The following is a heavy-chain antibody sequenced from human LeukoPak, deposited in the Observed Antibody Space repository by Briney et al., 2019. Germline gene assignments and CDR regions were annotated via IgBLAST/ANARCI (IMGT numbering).Heavy chain of an antibody. CDR2: ISYDGSNK. V-gene: IGHV3-30*18. J-gene: IGHJ5*02. Sequence: PGGSLRLSCAASGFTFSSYGMHWVRQAPGKGLEWVAVISYDGSNKYYADSVKGRFTISRDNSKNTLYLQMNSLRAEDTAVYYCAKGERYCSGGSCLNWFDPWGQGTLVTVSS. CDR1: GFTFSSYG. CDR3: AKGERYCSGGSCLNWFDP. D-gene: IGHD2-15*01.